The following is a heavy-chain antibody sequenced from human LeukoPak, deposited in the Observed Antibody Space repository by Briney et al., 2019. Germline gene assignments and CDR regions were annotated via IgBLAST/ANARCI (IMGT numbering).Heavy chain of an antibody. CDR3: ARHYLGGNYPDYFNH. V-gene: IGHV4-31*03. D-gene: IGHD1-26*01. CDR2: IYYSGST. J-gene: IGHJ4*02. CDR1: GGSISSGGYY. Sequence: SETLSLTCTVSGGSISSGGYYWSWIRQHPGKGLEWIGYIYYSGSTYYNPSLKSRVTISVDTSKNQFSLNLNSVTAADTALYSCARHYLGGNYPDYFNHWGQGTLVTVSS.